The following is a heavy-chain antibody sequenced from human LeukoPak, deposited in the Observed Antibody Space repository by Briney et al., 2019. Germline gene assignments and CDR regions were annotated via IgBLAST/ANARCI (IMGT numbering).Heavy chain of an antibody. V-gene: IGHV4-59*08. CDR2: IFDTGST. CDR1: GGSISSYY. J-gene: IGHJ4*02. CDR3: ARHGGGYSFDY. D-gene: IGHD5-24*01. Sequence: SESLSLTCTVSGGSISSYYWSWIRQPPGKGLEWIGYIFDTGSTNYNPSLKGRVTISIDTSKDQFSLRLSSVTAADTAVYYCARHGGGYSFDYWGQGTLVTVSS.